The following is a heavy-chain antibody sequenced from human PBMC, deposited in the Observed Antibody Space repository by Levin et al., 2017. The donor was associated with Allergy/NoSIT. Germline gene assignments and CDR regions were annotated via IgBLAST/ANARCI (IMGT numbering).Heavy chain of an antibody. CDR1: GFSLSTSGMR. CDR2: IDWDNDK. D-gene: IGHD6-19*01. J-gene: IGHJ4*02. CDR3: ARIRPYSSGYDY. Sequence: RGSGPTLVKPTQTLTLTCTFSGFSLSTSGMRVSWIRQPPGKALEWLARIDWDNDKFYSTSLKTRLIISKDTSKNQVALTMTNMDPVDTATYYCARIRPYSSGYDYWGQGTLVTVSS. V-gene: IGHV2-70*17.